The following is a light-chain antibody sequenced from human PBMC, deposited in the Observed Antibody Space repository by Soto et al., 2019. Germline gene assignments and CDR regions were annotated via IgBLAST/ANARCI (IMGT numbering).Light chain of an antibody. J-gene: IGLJ1*01. Sequence: QSVLTRAPSVSAAPGQKVTISCSGSSSNIGNNYVSWYQQLPGTAPKLLIFENNKRPSGIPDRFSASKSGTSATLAITGLQTGDAADYYCGTWDNSLSLPYVVGTG. CDR3: GTWDNSLSLPYV. V-gene: IGLV1-51*02. CDR1: SSNIGNNY. CDR2: ENN.